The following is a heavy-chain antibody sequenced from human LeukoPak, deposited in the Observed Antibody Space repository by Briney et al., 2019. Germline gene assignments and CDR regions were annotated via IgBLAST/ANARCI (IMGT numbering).Heavy chain of an antibody. V-gene: IGHV1-46*01. CDR2: INPSGGIT. CDR1: GYTFTSYY. CDR3: ARGSSGWYSVAY. Sequence: ASVKVSCKASGYTFTSYYMHWVRQAPGQGLEWMGIINPSGGITSDAQKFQARVTMTRDTSTSTGYMELSSLRSEDTAVYYCARGSSGWYSVAYWGQGTLVTVSS. J-gene: IGHJ4*02. D-gene: IGHD6-19*01.